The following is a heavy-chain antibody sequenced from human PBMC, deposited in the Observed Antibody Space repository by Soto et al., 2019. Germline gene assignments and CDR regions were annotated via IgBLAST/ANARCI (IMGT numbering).Heavy chain of an antibody. CDR2: ISPQGGST. V-gene: IGHV3-64D*06. CDR3: VNMMIARGAFDF. J-gene: IGHJ4*02. D-gene: IGHD2-21*01. CDR1: GFAFSSYA. Sequence: PGGSLRLSCSASGFAFSSYAMHWVRQTPGKGLEYVSAISPQGGSTYYADSVKGRFTISRDDSKNTVYLQMSSLRPDDTAVYYCVNMMIARGAFDFWGQGTRGTVS.